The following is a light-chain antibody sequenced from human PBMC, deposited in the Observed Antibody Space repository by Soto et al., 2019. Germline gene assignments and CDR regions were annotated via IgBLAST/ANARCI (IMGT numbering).Light chain of an antibody. Sequence: IQVTQSPSSLSASLGDRVTITCRSSQDISSYLAWYQQKPGKAPTLLIYAASSLQSGVPSRFSGSGCGTGFTLTISSLQPEDFATYYGQHADSFPIITFGQGTRLEIK. J-gene: IGKJ5*01. V-gene: IGKV1-12*01. CDR1: QDISSY. CDR3: QHADSFPIIT. CDR2: AAS.